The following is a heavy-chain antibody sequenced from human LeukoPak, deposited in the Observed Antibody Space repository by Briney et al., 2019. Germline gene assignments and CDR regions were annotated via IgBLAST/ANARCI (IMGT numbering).Heavy chain of an antibody. V-gene: IGHV1-69*13. CDR3: ARVGAAPNWFDP. CDR2: IIPIFGTA. D-gene: IGHD6-13*01. J-gene: IGHJ5*02. CDR1: GYTFTSYG. Sequence: GASVKVSRKASGYTFTSYGISWVRQAPGQGLEWMGGIIPIFGTANYAQKFQGRVAITADESTSTAYMELSSLRSEDTAVYYCARVGAAPNWFDPWGQGTLVTVSS.